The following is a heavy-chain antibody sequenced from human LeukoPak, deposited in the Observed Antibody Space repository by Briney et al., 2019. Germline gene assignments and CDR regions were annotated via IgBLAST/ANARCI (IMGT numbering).Heavy chain of an antibody. CDR3: AKLAAMVTY. CDR1: GFTFSSYG. D-gene: IGHD5-18*01. CDR2: ISYDGSNK. J-gene: IGHJ4*02. V-gene: IGHV3-30*18. Sequence: GGSLRLSCAASGFTFSSYGMHWVRQAPGKGLEWVAVISYDGSNKYYADSVKGRFTISGDNSKNTLYLQMNSLRAEDTAVYYCAKLAAMVTYWGQGTLVTVSS.